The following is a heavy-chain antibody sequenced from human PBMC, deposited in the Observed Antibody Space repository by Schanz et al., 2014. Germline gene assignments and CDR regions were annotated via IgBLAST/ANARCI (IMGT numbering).Heavy chain of an antibody. V-gene: IGHV3-30*02. D-gene: IGHD1-26*01. J-gene: IGHJ6*02. CDR1: GFTFSSYG. CDR3: VNDLQRELLRDGDYYGMDV. CDR2: IRFDASAK. Sequence: QVHLVESGGGVVQPGRSLRLSCAASGFTFSSYGMHWVRQAPGKGLEWVAYIRFDASAKYYGDSVEGRFTISRDNAKNTLYLKKNSLRAEDPAVYYCVNDLQRELLRDGDYYGMDVWGQGTTVTVSS.